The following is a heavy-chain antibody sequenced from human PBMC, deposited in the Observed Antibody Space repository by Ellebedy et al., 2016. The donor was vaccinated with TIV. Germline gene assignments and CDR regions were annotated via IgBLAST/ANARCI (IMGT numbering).Heavy chain of an antibody. CDR2: IYSGGST. J-gene: IGHJ4*02. D-gene: IGHD3-3*01. CDR3: ARGGAVFGFYYFDY. CDR1: GFTVSSNY. V-gene: IGHV3-53*01. Sequence: GESLKISXAASGFTVSSNYMSWVRQAPGKGLEWVSVIYSGGSTYYADSVKGRFTISRDNSKNTLYLQMNSLRAEDTAVYYCARGGAVFGFYYFDYWGQGTLVTVSS.